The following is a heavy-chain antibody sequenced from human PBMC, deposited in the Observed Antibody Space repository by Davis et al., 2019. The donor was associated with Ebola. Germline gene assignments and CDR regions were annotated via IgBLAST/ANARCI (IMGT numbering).Heavy chain of an antibody. J-gene: IGHJ6*02. CDR1: GFTFSTAW. Sequence: PGGSLRLSCAASGFTFSTAWMSWVRQAPGKGLEWVGRIKSNTDGGTTDYAAPVKGRFTISRDDSKNTLYLQMNSLKTEDTAVYYCTHERVTMIVVVITFDGMDVWGQGTTVTVSS. V-gene: IGHV3-15*01. CDR3: THERVTMIVVVITFDGMDV. CDR2: IKSNTDGGTT. D-gene: IGHD3-22*01.